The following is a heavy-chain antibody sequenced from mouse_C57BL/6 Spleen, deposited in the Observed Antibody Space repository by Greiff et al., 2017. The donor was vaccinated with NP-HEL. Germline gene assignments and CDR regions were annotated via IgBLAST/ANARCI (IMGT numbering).Heavy chain of an antibody. J-gene: IGHJ3*01. Sequence: VQLKESGGGLVQPGGSMKLSCVASGFTFSNYWMNWVRQSPEKGLEWVAQIRLKSDNYATHYAESVKGRFTISRDDSKSSVYLQMNNLRAEDTGIYYCTTDGYYSFAYWGQGTLVTVSA. D-gene: IGHD2-3*01. CDR1: GFTFSNYW. CDR2: IRLKSDNYAT. V-gene: IGHV6-3*01. CDR3: TTDGYYSFAY.